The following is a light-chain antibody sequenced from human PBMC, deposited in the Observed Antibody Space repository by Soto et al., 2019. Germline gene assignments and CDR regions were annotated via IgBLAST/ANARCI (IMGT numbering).Light chain of an antibody. CDR2: KAS. Sequence: DIQVTQSPPTLSASVGDRVTITCRASQSISSWLAWYQQRPGKAPKLLIHKASNLESGVPSRFSGSGSGTEFTLTISSLQPDDSATYYCQQYNRYSTFGQGTKVDIK. J-gene: IGKJ1*01. V-gene: IGKV1-5*03. CDR1: QSISSW. CDR3: QQYNRYST.